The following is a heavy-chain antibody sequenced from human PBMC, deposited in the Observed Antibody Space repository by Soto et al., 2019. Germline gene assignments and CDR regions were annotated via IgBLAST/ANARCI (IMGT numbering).Heavy chain of an antibody. CDR2: INSDGSST. V-gene: IGHV3-74*01. J-gene: IGHJ4*02. Sequence: EVQLVESGGGSVQPGGSLRLSCAASGFTFSSYWMHWVRQAPGKGLVWVSRINSDGSSTSYADSVKGRFTISRDNAKNTLYLQMNSLRAEDTAVYYCARGPNYYDSSGYYFHWGQGTLVTVSS. CDR3: ARGPNYYDSSGYYFH. CDR1: GFTFSSYW. D-gene: IGHD3-22*01.